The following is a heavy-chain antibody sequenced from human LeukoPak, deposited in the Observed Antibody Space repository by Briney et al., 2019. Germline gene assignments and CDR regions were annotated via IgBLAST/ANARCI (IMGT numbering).Heavy chain of an antibody. CDR2: IYSGGST. D-gene: IGHD1-1*01. CDR1: GFTVSSNH. Sequence: PGGSLRLSCAASGFTVSSNHMTWVRQAPGKGLEWVSVIYSGGSTYYADSVKGRFTVSRDNSKNTLYLQMNSLRAEDTAVYYCASTTRGGTYYYYMDVWGKGTTVTISS. V-gene: IGHV3-53*01. CDR3: ASTTRGGTYYYYMDV. J-gene: IGHJ6*03.